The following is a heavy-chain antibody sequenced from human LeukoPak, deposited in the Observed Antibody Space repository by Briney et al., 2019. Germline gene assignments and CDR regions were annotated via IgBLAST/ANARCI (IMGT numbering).Heavy chain of an antibody. CDR2: INPKSGVT. Sequence: ASVKVSCKASGYTFSGFYIHWVRQAPGQGLEWMGWINPKSGVTNYAQQFHGRVAMARDTSISTAYMEMNRLRSDDTAVYYCARTSRFGEFWSFDYWGQGTLVTVSS. CDR3: ARTSRFGEFWSFDY. V-gene: IGHV1-2*02. J-gene: IGHJ4*02. D-gene: IGHD3-10*01. CDR1: GYTFSGFY.